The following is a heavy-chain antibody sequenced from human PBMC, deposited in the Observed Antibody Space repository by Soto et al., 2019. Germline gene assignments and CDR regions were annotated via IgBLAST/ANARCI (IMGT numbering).Heavy chain of an antibody. CDR2: ISAYNGNT. J-gene: IGHJ4*02. D-gene: IGHD3-10*01. V-gene: IGHV1-18*01. CDR1: DYTFSSYG. CDR3: ARDYYCSGRSKFDY. Sequence: QVQLVQSGAEVKKPGASVKVSCKASDYTFSSYGITWVRQAPGQGLEWMGWISAYNGNTNYAQKFQGRVTMTTDTSTSTAYMELRSLRSDDTAIYYCARDYYCSGRSKFDYWGQGTLVTVSS.